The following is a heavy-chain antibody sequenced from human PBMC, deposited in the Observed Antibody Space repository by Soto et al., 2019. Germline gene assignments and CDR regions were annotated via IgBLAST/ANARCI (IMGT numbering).Heavy chain of an antibody. CDR2: IIPLFGTT. CDR3: ASREGVAGPATDISPGYDFVC. D-gene: IGHD2-15*01. CDR1: GGTFSKFV. V-gene: IGHV1-69*06. J-gene: IGHJ4*02. Sequence: QVQLVQSGAEVKKPGSSVKVSCRASGGTFSKFVVSWVRQAPGQGLEWMGGIIPLFGTTNYAQKFQGRVTITADKSTTTTYMEQSSLRSDDTAVYYCASREGVAGPATDISPGYDFVCWGQGTLVTVSS.